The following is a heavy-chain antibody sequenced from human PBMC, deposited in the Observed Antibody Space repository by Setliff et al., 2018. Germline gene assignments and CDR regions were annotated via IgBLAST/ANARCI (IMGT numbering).Heavy chain of an antibody. D-gene: IGHD3-22*01. CDR2: INPGNGNT. CDR3: ARDKGYDSSGYYFYYYYYMDV. V-gene: IGHV1-3*01. Sequence: ASVKVSCKASGYTFTDYAMHWVRQAPGQRLEWMGWINPGNGNTKYSQKFQGRVTITRDTSASTAYMELSSLRSEDTAVYYCARDKGYDSSGYYFYYYYYMDVWGKGTTVAVSS. CDR1: GYTFTDYA. J-gene: IGHJ6*03.